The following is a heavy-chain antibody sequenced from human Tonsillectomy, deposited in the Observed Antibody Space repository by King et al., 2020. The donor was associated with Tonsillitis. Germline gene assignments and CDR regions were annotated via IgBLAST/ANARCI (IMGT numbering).Heavy chain of an antibody. V-gene: IGHV3-11*01. Sequence: VQLVESGGGLVKPGGSLSLSCAASVFTFSDYYMSWIRQAPGKGREWVSYISSSGSTMFFADSVKGRFTISRDNAKNSLYLQMNSLRAEHTAVYYCARGDRGTDDAFDIWGQGTMVTVSS. CDR1: VFTFSDYY. D-gene: IGHD2-8*02. J-gene: IGHJ3*02. CDR2: ISSSGSTM. CDR3: ARGDRGTDDAFDI.